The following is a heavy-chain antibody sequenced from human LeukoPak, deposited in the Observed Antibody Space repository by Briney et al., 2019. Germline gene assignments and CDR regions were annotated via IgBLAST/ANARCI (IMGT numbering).Heavy chain of an antibody. J-gene: IGHJ4*02. Sequence: PSETLSLTCAVSGYSISSGYYWGWIRQPPGKGLEWIGSIYHSGSTYYNPSLKSRVTISVDTSKNQFSLKLNSVTAADTAVYYCARDPPVRFLEWLPRGRVYVYWGQGTLVTVSS. CDR3: ARDPPVRFLEWLPRGRVYVY. CDR1: GYSISSGYY. V-gene: IGHV4-38-2*02. CDR2: IYHSGST. D-gene: IGHD3-3*01.